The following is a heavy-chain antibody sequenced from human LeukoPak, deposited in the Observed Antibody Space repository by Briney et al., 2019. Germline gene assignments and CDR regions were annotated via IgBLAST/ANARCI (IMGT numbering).Heavy chain of an antibody. J-gene: IGHJ4*02. CDR2: IYYSGST. V-gene: IGHV4-39*01. CDR3: AITTGTTLFDY. Sequence: SETLSLTCTVSGGSISSSSYYWGLIRQPPGKGLEWSGSIYYSGSTYYNPSLKSRVTISVDTSKNQFSLKLSSVTAADTAVYCCAITTGTTLFDYWGQGTLVTVSS. CDR1: GGSISSSSYY. D-gene: IGHD1-1*01.